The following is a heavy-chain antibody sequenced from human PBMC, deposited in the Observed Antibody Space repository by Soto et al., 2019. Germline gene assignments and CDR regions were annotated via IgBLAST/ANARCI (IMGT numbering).Heavy chain of an antibody. CDR3: ARANRSPGYCSGGSCYGTNYYYYGMEV. D-gene: IGHD2-15*01. CDR1: VFTFSSYW. CDR2: INSDGSST. Sequence: QPVGSLRLSCASSVFTFSSYWMHCVRQSPGKWLVWVSRINSDGSSTSYADSVKGRFTISRDNAKNTLYLQMNSLRAEDTAVYYCARANRSPGYCSGGSCYGTNYYYYGMEVWGQGTTDTVSS. J-gene: IGHJ6*01. V-gene: IGHV3-74*01.